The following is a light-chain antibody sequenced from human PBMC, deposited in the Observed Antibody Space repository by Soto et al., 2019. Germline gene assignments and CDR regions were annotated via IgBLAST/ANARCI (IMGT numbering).Light chain of an antibody. V-gene: IGKV1-5*03. CDR3: QHYNSYSEA. CDR2: KAS. Sequence: DIQMTQSPSTPSGSVGDRVTITCRASQTISSWLAWYQQKPGKAPKLLIYKASTLKSGVPSRFSGSGSWTEFTLTISSLQPDDFATYYCQHYNSYSEAFGQGTKVDIK. CDR1: QTISSW. J-gene: IGKJ1*01.